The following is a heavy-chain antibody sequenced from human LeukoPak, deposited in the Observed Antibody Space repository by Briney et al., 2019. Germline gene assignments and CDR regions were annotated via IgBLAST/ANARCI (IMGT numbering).Heavy chain of an antibody. J-gene: IGHJ4*02. D-gene: IGHD6-19*01. V-gene: IGHV1-69*05. CDR3: ARCSAKPWLVSPGFDY. CDR1: GGTFSSCA. CDR2: IIPIFGTA. Sequence: GASVKVSCKASGGTFSSCAIGWVRLAPGQGLEWMGRIIPIFGTANYAQKFHGRVTITTDESTSTAYMELSSLRSEDTAVYYCARCSAKPWLVSPGFDYWGQGTLVTVSS.